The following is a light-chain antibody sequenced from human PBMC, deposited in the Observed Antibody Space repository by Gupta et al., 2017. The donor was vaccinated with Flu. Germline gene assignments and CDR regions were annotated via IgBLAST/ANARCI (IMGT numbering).Light chain of an antibody. CDR3: QQRSNWPIT. CDR1: QSVNNY. Sequence: EIVLTQSPATLSLSPGERATLSCRASQSVNNYLAWYQQKPGLTPRLLISDASSRATGIPARFSGSVSGTDFTLTISSLEPEDFAVYYCQQRSNWPITFGQGTRLEIK. J-gene: IGKJ5*01. V-gene: IGKV3-11*01. CDR2: DAS.